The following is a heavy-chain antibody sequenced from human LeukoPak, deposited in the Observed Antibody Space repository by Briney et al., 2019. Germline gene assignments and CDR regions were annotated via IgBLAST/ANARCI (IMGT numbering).Heavy chain of an antibody. D-gene: IGHD1-1*01. CDR1: GYTFTGYY. Sequence: ASVKVSCKASGYTFTGYYMHWVRQAPGQGLEWMGWINPNSGGTNYAQKFQGRVTMTRDTCISTAYMELSRLRSDDTAVYYCATTGTSGPNWFDPWGQGTLVTVSS. CDR2: INPNSGGT. V-gene: IGHV1-2*02. CDR3: ATTGTSGPNWFDP. J-gene: IGHJ5*02.